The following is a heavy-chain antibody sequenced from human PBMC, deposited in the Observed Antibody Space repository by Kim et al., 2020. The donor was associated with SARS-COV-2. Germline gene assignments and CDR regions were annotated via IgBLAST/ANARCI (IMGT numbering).Heavy chain of an antibody. Sequence: GGSLRLSCAASGFIFSSYWMSWVRQAPGKGLEWVANIKGDGSETNYVDSAKGRFTISRDNAKNSLYLQMSSLRAEDTAVYYCVRDYGQPTWGQGTLVTV. J-gene: IGHJ5*02. D-gene: IGHD3-10*01. V-gene: IGHV3-7*01. CDR1: GFIFSSYW. CDR3: VRDYGQPT. CDR2: IKGDGSET.